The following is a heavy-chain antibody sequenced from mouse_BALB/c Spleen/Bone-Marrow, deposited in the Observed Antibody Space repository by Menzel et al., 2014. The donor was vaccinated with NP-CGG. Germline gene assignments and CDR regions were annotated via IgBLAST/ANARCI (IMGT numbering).Heavy chain of an antibody. Sequence: VKLMESGAELARPRASVKMSYQASGYTFTRYTMHWEKKRPGQGLEWIGYIIPNSGYSNYNQKFKDKATLTADKSSSTAYMQLSSLTSEDSAVYYCTIRYYAMDYWGQGTSVTVSS. CDR2: IIPNSGYS. D-gene: IGHD1-1*01. J-gene: IGHJ4*01. CDR1: GYTFTRYT. V-gene: IGHV1-4*01. CDR3: TIRYYAMDY.